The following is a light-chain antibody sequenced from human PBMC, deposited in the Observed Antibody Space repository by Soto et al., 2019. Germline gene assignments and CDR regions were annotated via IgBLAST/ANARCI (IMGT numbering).Light chain of an antibody. V-gene: IGLV2-14*01. CDR2: EVT. CDR1: SSDIGAYNY. CDR3: NSYTSSSTNDV. Sequence: QSALTQPASVSGSPGQSITISCTGTSSDIGAYNYVSWYQQHPGKAPKLIIYEVTNRPSGVSNRFSGSKSGNTASLTISGLQAEDEADYYCNSYTSSSTNDVFGTGTKLTVL. J-gene: IGLJ1*01.